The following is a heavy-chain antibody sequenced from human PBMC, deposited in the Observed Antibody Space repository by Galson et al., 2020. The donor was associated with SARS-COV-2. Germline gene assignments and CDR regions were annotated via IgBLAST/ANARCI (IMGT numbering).Heavy chain of an antibody. CDR1: GGSISNEGYY. V-gene: IGHV4-31*03. CDR2: IYFTGSA. J-gene: IGHJ3*02. Sequence: ETSETLSLTCTVSGGSISNEGYYWGWIRQLPGEGLEWLAYIYFTGSAYYNPSRKSRVTISVDTSKNQFSLRLSSMTAADTAVYYCARDNRVAAIKRGAFDIWGQGTMVTVSS. CDR3: ARDNRVAAIKRGAFDI. D-gene: IGHD6-13*01.